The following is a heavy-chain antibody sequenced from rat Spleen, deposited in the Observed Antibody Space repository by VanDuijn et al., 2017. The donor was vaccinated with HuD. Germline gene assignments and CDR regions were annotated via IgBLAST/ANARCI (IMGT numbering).Heavy chain of an antibody. CDR2: ISPSGGST. Sequence: EVQLVESGGGLVQPGRSLKLSCAASGFTFSNYDMAWVRQAPTKGLEWVAFISPSGGSTYYRDSVKGRFTVSRDNAKSTLYLQMDSLRSDDTATYFCTRQGGLRNWFAYWGQGTLVTVSS. CDR1: GFTFSNYD. V-gene: IGHV5-25*01. D-gene: IGHD1-11*01. J-gene: IGHJ3*01. CDR3: TRQGGLRNWFAY.